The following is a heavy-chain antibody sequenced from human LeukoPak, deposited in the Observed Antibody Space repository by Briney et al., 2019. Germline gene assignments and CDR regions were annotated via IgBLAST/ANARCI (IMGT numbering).Heavy chain of an antibody. V-gene: IGHV1-2*02. Sequence: ASVKVSCKASRYTFTGYFMHWVRQAPGQGLEWMGWINPNSGGTHYAQKLQGRVTMTRDTSISTTYIELSRLRSDDTAVYYGAGDYVMITFGGVIVIPGGAFDIWGQGTMVTVSS. J-gene: IGHJ3*02. CDR1: RYTFTGYF. CDR3: AGDYVMITFGGVIVIPGGAFDI. CDR2: INPNSGGT. D-gene: IGHD3-16*02.